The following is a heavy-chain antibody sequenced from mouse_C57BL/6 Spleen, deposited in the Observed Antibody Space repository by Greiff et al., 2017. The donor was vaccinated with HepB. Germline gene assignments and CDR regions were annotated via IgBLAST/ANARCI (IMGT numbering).Heavy chain of an antibody. Sequence: EVQVVESGGGLVKPGGSLKLSCAASGFTFSSYAMSWVRQTPEKRLEWVATISDGGSYTYYPDNVKGRFTITRDNAKNNLYLQMSHLKSEATAMYYCARDRSGPTGTFAYWGQGTLVTVSA. CDR2: ISDGGSYT. V-gene: IGHV5-4*01. D-gene: IGHD4-1*02. CDR1: GFTFSSYA. CDR3: ARDRSGPTGTFAY. J-gene: IGHJ3*01.